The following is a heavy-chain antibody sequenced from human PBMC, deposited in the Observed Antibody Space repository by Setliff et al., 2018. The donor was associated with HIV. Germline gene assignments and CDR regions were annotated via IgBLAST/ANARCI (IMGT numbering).Heavy chain of an antibody. Sequence: ASVKVSCKASGYTFTSYGISWVRQAPGQGLEWMGWISGYNGNTKYVQKFQGRVTMTTDTSTSTVYMELRSLRSDDTAVYYCARSRPYNSALDYWGQGTLVTVSS. CDR2: ISGYNGNT. D-gene: IGHD6-25*01. J-gene: IGHJ4*02. CDR1: GYTFTSYG. V-gene: IGHV1-18*01. CDR3: ARSRPYNSALDY.